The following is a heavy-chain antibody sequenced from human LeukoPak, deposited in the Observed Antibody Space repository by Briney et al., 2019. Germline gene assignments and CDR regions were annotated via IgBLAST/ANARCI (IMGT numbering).Heavy chain of an antibody. V-gene: IGHV1-3*01. CDR3: ARGPYSGSFNEYFQH. J-gene: IGHJ1*01. CDR1: GYTFTSYA. CDR2: INAGNGNT. Sequence: ASVKVSCKASGYTFTSYAMHWVRQAPGQRLEWMGWINAGNGNTKYSQKFQGRVTITRDTSASTAYMELSSLRSEDTAVYYCARGPYSGSFNEYFQHWGQGTLVTVSS. D-gene: IGHD1-26*01.